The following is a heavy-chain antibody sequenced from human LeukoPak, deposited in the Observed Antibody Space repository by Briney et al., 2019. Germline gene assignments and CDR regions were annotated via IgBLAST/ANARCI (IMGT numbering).Heavy chain of an antibody. V-gene: IGHV3-23*01. CDR1: GFTVRNNY. CDR2: ISDSGGST. J-gene: IGHJ6*02. Sequence: GGSLRLSCEAAGFTVRNNYMTWVRQAPGKGLEWVSTISDSGGSTYYADSVKGRFTISRDNSKSTLYLQMNSLRAEDTAVYYCGRYYVMDVWGQGTSVTVSS. CDR3: GRYYVMDV.